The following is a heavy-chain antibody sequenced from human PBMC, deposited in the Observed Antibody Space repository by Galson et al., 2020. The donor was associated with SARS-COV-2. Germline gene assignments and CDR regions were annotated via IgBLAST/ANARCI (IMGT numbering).Heavy chain of an antibody. J-gene: IGHJ6*02. D-gene: IGHD2-8*01. Sequence: TGGSLRLSCAASGFTFSSYGMHWVRQAPGKGLEWVAVISYDGSNKYYADSVKGRFTISRDNSKNTLYLQMNSLRAEETAVYYCAKDRSIVLMVYAIGSGGMDVWGQGTTVTVSS. CDR1: GFTFSSYG. CDR2: ISYDGSNK. CDR3: AKDRSIVLMVYAIGSGGMDV. V-gene: IGHV3-30*18.